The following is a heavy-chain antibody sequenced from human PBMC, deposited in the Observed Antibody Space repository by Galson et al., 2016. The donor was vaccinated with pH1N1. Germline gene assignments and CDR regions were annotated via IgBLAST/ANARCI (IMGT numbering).Heavy chain of an antibody. CDR1: GFTFSNYG. Sequence: SLRLSCAASGFTFSNYGMHWVRQAPGKGLEWVALIWYDGSNKYYVDSVKGRFTISRDNSKNTLYLQMNSLRAEDTAVYYCARSRVTFSSTTCLAVWGQGTTVTVSS. CDR2: IWYDGSNK. D-gene: IGHD2-2*01. V-gene: IGHV3-33*01. J-gene: IGHJ6*02. CDR3: ARSRVTFSSTTCLAV.